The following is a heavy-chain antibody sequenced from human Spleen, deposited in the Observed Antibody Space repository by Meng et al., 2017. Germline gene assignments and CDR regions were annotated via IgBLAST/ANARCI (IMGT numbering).Heavy chain of an antibody. CDR3: ARDKPPNDL. CDR1: DFTFSTDA. J-gene: IGHJ2*01. Sequence: VGAGGGLAQPGGSLSLTLSSVDFTFSTDAMPLVPLAPGKGLEWVALMSYDGANGRYADSVMGRFAISRDNSENTLYLQMNSLRAEDTAVYYCARDKPPNDLWGRGTLVTVSS. CDR2: MSYDGANG. V-gene: IGHV3-30*01.